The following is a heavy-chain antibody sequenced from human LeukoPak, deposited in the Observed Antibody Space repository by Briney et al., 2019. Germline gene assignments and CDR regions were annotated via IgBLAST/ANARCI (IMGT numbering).Heavy chain of an antibody. D-gene: IGHD3-22*01. CDR1: GFTFSSYA. CDR3: ARTHYDALDY. V-gene: IGHV3-23*01. Sequence: GESLRLSCAASGFTFSSYAMSWVRQAPGKGLGWVSAISASGGSTFYADSVKGRFTISRDNAKNSLYLQMNSLRAEDTAVYYCARTHYDALDYWGQGTLVTVSS. CDR2: ISASGGST. J-gene: IGHJ4*02.